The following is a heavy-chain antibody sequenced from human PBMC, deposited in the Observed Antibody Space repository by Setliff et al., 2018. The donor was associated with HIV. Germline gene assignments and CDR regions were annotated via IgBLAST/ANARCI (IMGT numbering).Heavy chain of an antibody. CDR1: GGSLSGYS. Sequence: SETLSLTCAVYGGSLSGYSWSWIRQPPGKGLEWIGEIDHSGSTNYNPPLKSRVTISVDTSKNQFSLKLRSVTAVDTAVYYCASEKATIPNWFDPWGQGTLVTVSS. V-gene: IGHV4-34*01. J-gene: IGHJ5*02. CDR2: IDHSGST. D-gene: IGHD5-12*01. CDR3: ASEKATIPNWFDP.